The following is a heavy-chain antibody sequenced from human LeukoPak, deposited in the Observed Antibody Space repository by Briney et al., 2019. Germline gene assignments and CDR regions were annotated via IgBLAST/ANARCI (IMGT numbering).Heavy chain of an antibody. V-gene: IGHV4-39*07. CDR3: ARDLPRSFGEPQVP. J-gene: IGHJ5*02. CDR2: IYYSGST. Sequence: SETLSLTCTVSGGSISSSSYYWGWIRQPPGKGLEWIGSIYYSGSTYYNPSLKSRVTISVDTSKNQFSLKLSSVTAADTAVYYCARDLPRSFGEPQVPWGQGTLVTVSS. CDR1: GGSISSSSYY. D-gene: IGHD3-10*01.